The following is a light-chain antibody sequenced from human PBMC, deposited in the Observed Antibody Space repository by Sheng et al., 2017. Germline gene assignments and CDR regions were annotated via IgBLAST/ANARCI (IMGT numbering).Light chain of an antibody. J-gene: IGKJ1*01. CDR3: QEYKSYSRT. Sequence: DSQMTQSPSTLSASVGDRVTITCRASQSISSWLAWYQQKPGKAPKLLIYKASNLEGGVPSRFSGSASGTEFTLTISSLQPDDFATYYCQEYKSYSRTFGQ. V-gene: IGKV1-5*03. CDR2: KAS. CDR1: QSISSW.